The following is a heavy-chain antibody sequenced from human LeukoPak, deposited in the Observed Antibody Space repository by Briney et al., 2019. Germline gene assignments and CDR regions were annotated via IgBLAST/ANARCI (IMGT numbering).Heavy chain of an antibody. CDR3: ARGPRLVGATDYYYYGMDV. D-gene: IGHD1-26*01. Sequence: SETLSLTCAVYGGSFSGYYWSWIRQPPGKGLEWIGEINHSGSTNYNPSLKSRVTISLDTSKNQFSLKLSSVTAADTAVYYCARGPRLVGATDYYYYGMDVWGQGTTVTVSS. CDR1: GGSFSGYY. V-gene: IGHV4-34*01. CDR2: INHSGST. J-gene: IGHJ6*02.